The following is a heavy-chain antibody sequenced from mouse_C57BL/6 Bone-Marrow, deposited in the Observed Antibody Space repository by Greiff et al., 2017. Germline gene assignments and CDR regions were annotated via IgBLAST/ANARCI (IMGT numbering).Heavy chain of an antibody. Sequence: EVKLVESGGGLVQPKGSLKLSCAASGFSFNTYAMNWVRQAPGKGLEWVARIRSKSNNYATYYADSVKDRFTISRDDSESMLYLQMNNLKTEDTAMYYCVSSQAWFAYWGQGTLVTVSA. V-gene: IGHV10-1*01. D-gene: IGHD6-1*01. J-gene: IGHJ3*01. CDR3: VSSQAWFAY. CDR1: GFSFNTYA. CDR2: IRSKSNNYAT.